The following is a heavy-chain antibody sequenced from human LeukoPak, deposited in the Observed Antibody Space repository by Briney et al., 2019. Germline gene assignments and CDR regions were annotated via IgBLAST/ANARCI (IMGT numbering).Heavy chain of an antibody. J-gene: IGHJ4*02. Sequence: GRSLRLSCAASGFTFSSYAMHWVRQAPGKGLEWVAVISYNGTNKYYADSVKGRFTISRDNSKNTMYLQMNSLRAEDTAVYYCARVSRNIGSIGGDYWGQGTLVTVSS. CDR1: GFTFSSYA. D-gene: IGHD2/OR15-2a*01. V-gene: IGHV3-30-3*01. CDR2: ISYNGTNK. CDR3: ARVSRNIGSIGGDY.